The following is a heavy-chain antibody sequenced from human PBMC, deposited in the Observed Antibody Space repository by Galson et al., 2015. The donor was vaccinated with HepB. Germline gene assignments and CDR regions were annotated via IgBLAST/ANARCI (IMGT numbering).Heavy chain of an antibody. D-gene: IGHD3-10*01. CDR2: INDGSGNT. J-gene: IGHJ4*03. CDR1: GYIFNNHA. CDR3: ARGRPPPVISGALDL. V-gene: IGHV1-3*01. Sequence: SVKVSCKAAGYIFNNHAMHWVRQAPGLGLEWMGWINDGSGNTRYSEKFQGRVTITVDTSANTVYMELSSLRSEDTAVYYCARGRPPPVISGALDLWGQGTLVTVSS.